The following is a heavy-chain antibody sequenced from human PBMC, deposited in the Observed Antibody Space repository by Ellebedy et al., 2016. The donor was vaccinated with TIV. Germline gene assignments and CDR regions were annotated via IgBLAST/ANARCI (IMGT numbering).Heavy chain of an antibody. CDR3: ARQSGDYYNYMDV. J-gene: IGHJ6*03. CDR2: CNNDAAIT. CDR1: GFPFISYW. V-gene: IGHV3-74*01. Sequence: GESLKISXAASGFPFISYWMHCVRQAPGKGLEWVSRCNNDAAITTYADSVKGRFTISRDNAENTLYLQITSLTAEDSAVYYCARQSGDYYNYMDVWGKGTTVTVSS.